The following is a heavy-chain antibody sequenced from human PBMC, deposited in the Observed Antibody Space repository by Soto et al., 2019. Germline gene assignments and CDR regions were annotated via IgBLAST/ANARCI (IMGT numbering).Heavy chain of an antibody. CDR2: ISSDGSST. J-gene: IGHJ4*02. D-gene: IGHD3-22*01. CDR1: GFTLTNYF. V-gene: IGHV3-74*01. CDR3: ARYHYDSSGYYYLDY. Sequence: WGSLRLSCAASGFTLTNYFMHWVRQVPGKGLVWVSRISSDGSSTSYADSVKGRFTISRDNAKNTLYLQMNSLRAEDTAVYYCARYHYDSSGYYYLDYWGQGALVTVSS.